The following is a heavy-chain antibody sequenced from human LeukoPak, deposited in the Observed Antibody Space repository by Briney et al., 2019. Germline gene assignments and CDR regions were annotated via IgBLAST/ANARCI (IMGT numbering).Heavy chain of an antibody. V-gene: IGHV3-74*01. CDR3: ARDGSRGNFDY. CDR2: INSDGSST. J-gene: IGHJ4*02. CDR1: GLTFSSYW. D-gene: IGHD3-16*01. Sequence: GGSLRLSCAASGLTFSSYWMHWVRQAPGKGLVWVSRINSDGSSTIYADYVKGRFTISRDNAKNTLYLQMDRLRAEDTAVYYCARDGSRGNFDYWGQGTLVTVSS.